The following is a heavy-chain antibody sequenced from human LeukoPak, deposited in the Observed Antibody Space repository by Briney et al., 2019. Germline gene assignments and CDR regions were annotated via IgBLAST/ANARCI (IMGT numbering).Heavy chain of an antibody. CDR3: ARQVAARSTTFQNFDY. V-gene: IGHV4-34*01. CDR1: GGSFSGYY. CDR2: INHSGST. Sequence: PSETLSLTCAVYGGSFSGYYWSWIRQPPGKGLEWIGEINHSGSTNYNPSLKSRVTISVDTSKNQFSLKLSSVTAADTAVYYCARQVAARSTTFQNFDYWGQGTLVTVSS. J-gene: IGHJ4*02. D-gene: IGHD6-6*01.